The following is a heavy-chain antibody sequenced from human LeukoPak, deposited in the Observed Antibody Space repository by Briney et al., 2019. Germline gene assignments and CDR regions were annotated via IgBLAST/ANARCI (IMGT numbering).Heavy chain of an antibody. V-gene: IGHV4-30-2*01. D-gene: IGHD6-6*01. CDR1: GGSISSGGYS. CDR2: IYHSGST. J-gene: IGHJ4*02. Sequence: SETLSLTCAVSGGSISSGGYSWSWIRQPPGKGLEWIGYIYHSGSTYYNPSLKSRVTISVDRSKNQFSLKLSSVTAADTAVYXXARGDSSSPLFDYWGQGTLVTVSS. CDR3: ARGDSSSPLFDY.